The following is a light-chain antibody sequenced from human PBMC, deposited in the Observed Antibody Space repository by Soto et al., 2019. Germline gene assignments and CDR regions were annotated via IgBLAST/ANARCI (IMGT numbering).Light chain of an antibody. Sequence: DVQMTQSPSSLSAFVGDRVTITCRASQGIAPYLAWFQQKRGKVPKLLIYATSTLQSGVPSRFSGSGYGTDFTLTINSLQPEDVGTYYCQKYNSAPLTFGGGTKVEIK. V-gene: IGKV1-27*01. CDR2: ATS. J-gene: IGKJ4*01. CDR1: QGIAPY. CDR3: QKYNSAPLT.